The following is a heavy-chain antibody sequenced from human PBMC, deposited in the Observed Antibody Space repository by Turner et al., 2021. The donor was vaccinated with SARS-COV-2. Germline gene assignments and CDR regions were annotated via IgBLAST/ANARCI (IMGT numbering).Heavy chain of an antibody. V-gene: IGHV1-46*03. CDR1: GYIFTNYY. J-gene: IGHJ4*02. D-gene: IGHD1-26*01. CDR2: INGRGDVT. Sequence: QVQLLQSGAAVTKPGSSVKVSCKASGYIFTNYYMHWVRQAPGQGLEWMGMINGRGDVTGYAEKFQGRVTMTTETSTRTVYMKVKSLRSDDTAVYFCARGDVVGADFDFWGQGTLVTVSP. CDR3: ARGDVVGADFDF.